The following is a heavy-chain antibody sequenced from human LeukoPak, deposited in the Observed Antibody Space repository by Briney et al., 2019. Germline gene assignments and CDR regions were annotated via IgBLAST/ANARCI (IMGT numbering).Heavy chain of an antibody. V-gene: IGHV1-18*01. CDR1: GYTFNIYG. CDR3: ARVSRRGYYFDY. CDR2: ISGYDGNT. D-gene: IGHD2/OR15-2a*01. Sequence: ASVKVSCKASGYTFNIYGINWVRQAPGQGLEWMGWISGYDGNTNYAQKLQGRVTMTRNTSISTAYMELSSLRSEDTAVYYCARVSRRGYYFDYWGQGTLVTVSS. J-gene: IGHJ4*02.